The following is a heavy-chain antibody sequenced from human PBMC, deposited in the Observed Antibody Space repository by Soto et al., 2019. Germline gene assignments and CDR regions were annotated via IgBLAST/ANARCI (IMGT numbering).Heavy chain of an antibody. CDR1: GFTFRDYY. V-gene: IGHV3-11*06. D-gene: IGHD6-6*01. Sequence: GGSLRLSFADSGFTFRDYYMSWILQAPLKGLEWVSYISSTGSYAKYADYVKGRLTISRDNAKNSLYLQMNSLRAEDTAVYYCARDSSITPRPLDYWGQGTTVPVSS. CDR2: ISSTGSYA. CDR3: ARDSSITPRPLDY. J-gene: IGHJ4*02.